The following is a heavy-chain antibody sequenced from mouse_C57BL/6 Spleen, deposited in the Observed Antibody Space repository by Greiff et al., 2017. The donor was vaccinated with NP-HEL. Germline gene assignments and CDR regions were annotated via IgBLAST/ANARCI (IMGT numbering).Heavy chain of an antibody. Sequence: EVHLVESGGDLVKPGGSLKLSCAASGFTFSSYGMSWVRQTPDKRLEWVATISSGGSYTYYPDSVKGRFTISRDNAKDTLYLQMSSLKSEDTAMYYCARGGDDFDYWGQGTTLTVSS. CDR1: GFTFSSYG. V-gene: IGHV5-6*01. D-gene: IGHD3-3*01. CDR3: ARGGDDFDY. CDR2: ISSGGSYT. J-gene: IGHJ2*01.